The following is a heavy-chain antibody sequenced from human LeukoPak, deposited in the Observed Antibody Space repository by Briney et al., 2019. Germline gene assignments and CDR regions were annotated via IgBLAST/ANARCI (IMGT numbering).Heavy chain of an antibody. J-gene: IGHJ3*02. CDR2: INHSGST. CDR1: GGSFSGYY. V-gene: IGHV4-34*01. Sequence: SETLSLTCAVYGGSFSGYYWSWIRQPPGKGLEWIGEINHSGSTNYNPSLKSRVTISVDTSKNQFSLKLSSVTAADTAVYYSARARDYYDSSGYSGPDAFDIWGQGTMVTVSS. D-gene: IGHD3-22*01. CDR3: ARARDYYDSSGYSGPDAFDI.